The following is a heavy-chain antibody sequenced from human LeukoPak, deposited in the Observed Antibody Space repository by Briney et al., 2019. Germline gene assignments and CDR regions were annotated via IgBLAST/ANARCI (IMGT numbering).Heavy chain of an antibody. CDR2: ISWNSGSI. CDR3: ANGAFDY. J-gene: IGHJ4*02. D-gene: IGHD3-10*01. CDR1: GFTFDDYA. Sequence: PGGSLRLSCAPSGFTFDDYAMHWVRQAPGKGLEWVSGISWNSGSIGYADSVKGRFTISRDNAKNSLYLQMNSLRAEDTALYYCANGAFDYWGQGTLVTVSS. V-gene: IGHV3-9*01.